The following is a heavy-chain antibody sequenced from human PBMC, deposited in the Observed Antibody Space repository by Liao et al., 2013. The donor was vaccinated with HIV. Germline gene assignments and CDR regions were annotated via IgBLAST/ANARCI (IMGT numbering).Heavy chain of an antibody. D-gene: IGHD3-10*01. CDR2: MYYAGST. J-gene: IGHJ4*02. Sequence: QVQLQESGPGLVKPSETLSLTCSVSGASMGGYYWSWIRQSPGKGLEYIGYMYYAGSTNYNPSLKSRVTISVDTSANQFSLKLRSVTAADTAIYYCASLPRGQLVNAYFDYWGQGTQVTVAS. V-gene: IGHV4-59*01. CDR1: GASMGGYY. CDR3: ASLPRGQLVNAYFDY.